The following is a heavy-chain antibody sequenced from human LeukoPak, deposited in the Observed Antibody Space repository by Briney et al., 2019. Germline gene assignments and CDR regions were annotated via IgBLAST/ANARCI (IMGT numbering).Heavy chain of an antibody. CDR3: VRDRNTNWFDP. J-gene: IGHJ5*02. Sequence: TGGSLRLSCAASGFVFSNYGMHWVRQAPGKGLEWVAVVWFDGNTKYYADSVKGRFTISRDSSQNMVYLQMNSLRPEDTSMYYCVRDRNTNWFDPWGQGTLVTVSS. V-gene: IGHV3-33*01. CDR2: VWFDGNTK. CDR1: GFVFSNYG. D-gene: IGHD5-18*01.